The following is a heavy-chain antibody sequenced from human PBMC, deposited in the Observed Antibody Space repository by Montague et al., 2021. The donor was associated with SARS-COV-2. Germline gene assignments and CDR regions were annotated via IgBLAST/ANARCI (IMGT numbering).Heavy chain of an antibody. Sequence: SETLSLTCIVSGDSISRYYWSWIRQRPGKGLEWVGYVYYSGSTNXNHSLTSRVTISVDTSKNQFSLKLSSVTAADTAVDYCARVSRITIFGVVGWFDPWGQGTLVTVSS. CDR2: VYYSGST. J-gene: IGHJ5*02. V-gene: IGHV4-59*01. CDR3: ARVSRITIFGVVGWFDP. D-gene: IGHD3-3*01. CDR1: GDSISRYY.